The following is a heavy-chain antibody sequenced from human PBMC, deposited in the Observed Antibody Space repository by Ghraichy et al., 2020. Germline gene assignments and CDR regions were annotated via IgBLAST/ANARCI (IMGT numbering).Heavy chain of an antibody. D-gene: IGHD3-16*02. CDR2: ISSSGSTI. CDR1: GFTFSSYE. CDR3: AREGDYIWGSYRYHTQGGMDV. V-gene: IGHV3-48*03. J-gene: IGHJ6*02. Sequence: GGSLRLSCAASGFTFSSYEMNWVRQAPGKGLEWVSYISSSGSTIYYADSVKGRFTISRDNAKNSLYLQMNSLRAEDTAVYYCAREGDYIWGSYRYHTQGGMDVWGQGTTVTVSS.